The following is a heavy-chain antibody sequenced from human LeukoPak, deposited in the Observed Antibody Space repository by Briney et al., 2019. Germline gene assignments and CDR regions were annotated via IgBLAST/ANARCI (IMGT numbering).Heavy chain of an antibody. J-gene: IGHJ4*02. CDR1: GFTFSSYG. V-gene: IGHV3-33*01. D-gene: IGHD6-19*01. CDR2: IWYDGSNK. Sequence: PGGSLRLSCAASGFTFSSYGMHWVRQAPGKGLEWVAVIWYDGSNKYYADSVKGRFIISRDNSKNTLYLQMNSLRAEDTAVYYCASIAVAGTFDYWGQGTLVTVSS. CDR3: ASIAVAGTFDY.